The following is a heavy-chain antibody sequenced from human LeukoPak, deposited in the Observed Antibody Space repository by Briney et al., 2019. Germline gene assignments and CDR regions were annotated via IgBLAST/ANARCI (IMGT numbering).Heavy chain of an antibody. Sequence: GGSLRLSCAASGFTFSSYWMSWVRQAPGKGLEWVAFIRYDGSNKYFADSVKGRFTISRDNSKNTLYLQMNSLRAEDTAVYFCAKDMSGWPPRYYYYYYYMDVWGKGTTVTISS. D-gene: IGHD6-19*01. V-gene: IGHV3-30*02. CDR2: IRYDGSNK. CDR1: GFTFSSYW. CDR3: AKDMSGWPPRYYYYYYYMDV. J-gene: IGHJ6*03.